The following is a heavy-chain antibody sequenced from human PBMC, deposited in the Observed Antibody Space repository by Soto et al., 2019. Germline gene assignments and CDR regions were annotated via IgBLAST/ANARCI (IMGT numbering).Heavy chain of an antibody. CDR1: GGSISSGGYY. D-gene: IGHD4-4*01. Sequence: SETLSLTCTASGGSISSGGYYWSWIHQHPGKGLEWIGYIYYSGSTYYNPSLKSRVTISVDTSKNQFSLKLSSVTAADTAVYYCARDSKTTVTTIFYYYYGMDVWGQGTTVTVSS. J-gene: IGHJ6*02. V-gene: IGHV4-31*03. CDR3: ARDSKTTVTTIFYYYYGMDV. CDR2: IYYSGST.